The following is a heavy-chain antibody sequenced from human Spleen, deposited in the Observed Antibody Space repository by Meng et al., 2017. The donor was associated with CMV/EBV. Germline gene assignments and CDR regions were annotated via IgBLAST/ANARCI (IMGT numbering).Heavy chain of an antibody. V-gene: IGHV4-39*01. CDR3: ATLGATSGFGDPVDY. D-gene: IGHD3-10*01. CDR1: GTISSSSCC. CDR2: IYNSGNT. J-gene: IGHJ4*02. Sequence: GTISSSSCCWGWIRQAPGRGLEWISSIYNSGNTDYNQSLKSRVSITVDTSKNQYTLRLSSVTAADAAVYYCATLGATSGFGDPVDYWGQGTLVTVSS.